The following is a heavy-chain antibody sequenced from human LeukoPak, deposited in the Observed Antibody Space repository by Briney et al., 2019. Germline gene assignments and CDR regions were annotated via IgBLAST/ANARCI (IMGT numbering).Heavy chain of an antibody. CDR3: ATSQTTSGRYGNAFDI. CDR1: GFTFSTYW. V-gene: IGHV3-7*01. Sequence: PGGSLRLSCVASGFTFSTYWMSWVRQAPGKGLEWVANIKEDGKEKYPVDSVKGRFTISRDNAKNSLYLQMNNLRVEDTAVYYCATSQTTSGRYGNAFDIWGQGTMVTVSS. D-gene: IGHD6-19*01. J-gene: IGHJ3*02. CDR2: IKEDGKEK.